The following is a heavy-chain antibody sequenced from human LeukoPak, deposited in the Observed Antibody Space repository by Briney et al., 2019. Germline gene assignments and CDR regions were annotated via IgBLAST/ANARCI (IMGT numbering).Heavy chain of an antibody. Sequence: PSETLSLTCTVSGDSISSGSFYWGWIRQPPGKGLEWIVSIHYSGSTYYNPSLKSRVTISVDTSKNQFSLKLSSVTAADTAVYYCARGSTYYYDSSGYRKTLRFDYWGQGTLVTVSS. CDR3: ARGSTYYYDSSGYRKTLRFDY. D-gene: IGHD3-22*01. J-gene: IGHJ4*02. CDR2: IHYSGST. V-gene: IGHV4-39*01. CDR1: GDSISSGSFY.